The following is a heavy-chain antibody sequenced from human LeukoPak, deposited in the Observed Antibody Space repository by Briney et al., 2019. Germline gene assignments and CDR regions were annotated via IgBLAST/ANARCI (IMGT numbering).Heavy chain of an antibody. D-gene: IGHD1-26*01. V-gene: IGHV1-69*06. CDR3: ARGDTQSKYRQFDS. J-gene: IGHJ4*02. CDR2: IIPIFGTA. CDR1: GGTFSSYA. Sequence: GASVKVSCKASGGTFSSYAISWVRQAPGQGLEWMGGIIPIFGTANYAQKFQGRVTITADKSTSTAYMELSSLRSEDTAVYYCARGDTQSKYRQFDSWGQGSLVIVSS.